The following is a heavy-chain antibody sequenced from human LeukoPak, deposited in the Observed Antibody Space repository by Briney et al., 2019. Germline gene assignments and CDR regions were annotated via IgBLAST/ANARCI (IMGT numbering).Heavy chain of an antibody. V-gene: IGHV4-31*11. CDR3: GGSSYIPAAMYYYYGMDV. Sequence: SETLSLTCAVYGGSFSGYYWSWIRQHPGKGLEWIGYIYYSGSTYYNPSLKSRVTISVDASKNQFSLKLSSVTAADTAVYYCGGSSYIPAAMYYYYGMDVWGQGTTVTVSS. J-gene: IGHJ6*02. D-gene: IGHD2-2*01. CDR2: IYYSGST. CDR1: GGSFSGYY.